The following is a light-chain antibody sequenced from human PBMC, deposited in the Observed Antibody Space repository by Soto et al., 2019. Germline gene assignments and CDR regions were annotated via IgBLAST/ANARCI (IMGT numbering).Light chain of an antibody. J-gene: IGKJ4*01. CDR2: AAS. CDR3: QQLNSYPLT. Sequence: IQLTQSPSFLSASVGDRVTITCRASQGISSYLAWYQQKPGKAPKLLIYAASTLQSGVPSRSSGSGSGTEFTLTISSLQPEDFATYYCQQLNSYPLTFGGGTKVDIK. V-gene: IGKV1-9*01. CDR1: QGISSY.